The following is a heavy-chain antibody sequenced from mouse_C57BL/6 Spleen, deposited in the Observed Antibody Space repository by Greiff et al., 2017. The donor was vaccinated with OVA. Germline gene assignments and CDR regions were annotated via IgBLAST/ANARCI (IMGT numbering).Heavy chain of an antibody. CDR1: GYTFTDYY. CDR3: ARSEAHLLLLGYFDV. J-gene: IGHJ1*03. CDR2: IYPGSGNT. V-gene: IGHV1-84*01. Sequence: QVQLKESGPELVKPGASVKISCKASGYTFTDYYINWVKQRPGQGLEWIGWIYPGSGNTKYNEKFKGKATLTVDTSSSTAYMQLSSLTSEDSAVYFCARSEAHLLLLGYFDVWGTGTTVTVSS. D-gene: IGHD1-1*01.